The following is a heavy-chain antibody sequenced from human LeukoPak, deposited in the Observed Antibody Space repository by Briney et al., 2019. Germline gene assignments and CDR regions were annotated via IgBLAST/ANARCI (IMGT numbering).Heavy chain of an antibody. CDR3: ATDWKRYCSSTSCSSTKTLRKFDY. D-gene: IGHD2-2*01. CDR2: MNPNSGNT. CDR1: GYTFSSYD. Sequence: ASVKVSCKASGYTFSSYDINWVRQATGQGLEWMGWMNPNSGNTGYAQKFQGRVTITRNTSISTAYMELSSLRSEDTAVYYCATDWKRYCSSTSCSSTKTLRKFDYWGQGTLVTVSS. V-gene: IGHV1-8*03. J-gene: IGHJ4*02.